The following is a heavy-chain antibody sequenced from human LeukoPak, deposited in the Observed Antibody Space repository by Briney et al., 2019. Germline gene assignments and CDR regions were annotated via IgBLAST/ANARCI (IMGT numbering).Heavy chain of an antibody. Sequence: SETLSLTCTVYGGSISRNYWNWIRQPPGKGLEWFGYIYYTGSTKYNPSLESRVTVSVDTSKNQFSLKLSSVSAADTAVYYCARGFYDSAGYSSPFDSWGQGIPVAVSS. V-gene: IGHV4-59*01. CDR1: GGSISRNY. J-gene: IGHJ4*02. D-gene: IGHD3-22*01. CDR3: ARGFYDSAGYSSPFDS. CDR2: IYYTGST.